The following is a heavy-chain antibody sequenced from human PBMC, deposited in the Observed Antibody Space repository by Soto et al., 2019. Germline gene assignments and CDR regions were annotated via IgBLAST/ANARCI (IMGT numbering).Heavy chain of an antibody. J-gene: IGHJ4*02. CDR1: GGSFSGYF. CDR2: INHTGGT. V-gene: IGHV4-34*01. D-gene: IGHD3-22*01. Sequence: SETLSLTCAVYGGSFSGYFWSWIRQPPGKGLEWVGEINHTGGTNYNPSLKSRVTLSADTPKNQFSLKLRSVTAADRAVYYCARGPRPLIQISDYGNSGHYPDWGRGTLVTVSS. CDR3: ARGPRPLIQISDYGNSGHYPD.